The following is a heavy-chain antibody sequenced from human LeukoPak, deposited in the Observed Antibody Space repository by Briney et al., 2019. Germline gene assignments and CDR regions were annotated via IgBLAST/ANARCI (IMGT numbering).Heavy chain of an antibody. Sequence: GGSLRLSCAASGFTFSDHYMDWVRQAPGKGLEWVAVISYDGSNKYYADSVKGRFTISRDNSKNTLYLQMNSLRAEDTAVYYCAKDGRFGELSLDYWGQGTLVTVSS. CDR3: AKDGRFGELSLDY. CDR1: GFTFSDHY. D-gene: IGHD3-10*01. V-gene: IGHV3-30*18. CDR2: ISYDGSNK. J-gene: IGHJ4*02.